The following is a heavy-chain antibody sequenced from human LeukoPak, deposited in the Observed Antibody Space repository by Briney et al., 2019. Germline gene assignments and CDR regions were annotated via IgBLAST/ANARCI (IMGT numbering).Heavy chain of an antibody. V-gene: IGHV4-39*01. CDR1: GGSISSSSYY. J-gene: IGHJ4*02. CDR3: ARRYSSGWQSFDY. D-gene: IGHD6-19*01. CDR2: IYYSGST. Sequence: PSETLSLTCTVSGGSISSSSYYWGWIRQPPGKGLEWIGSIYYSGSTYYNPSLKSRVTISVDTSNNQFSLKLSSVTAADTAVYYCARRYSSGWQSFDYWGQGTLVTVSS.